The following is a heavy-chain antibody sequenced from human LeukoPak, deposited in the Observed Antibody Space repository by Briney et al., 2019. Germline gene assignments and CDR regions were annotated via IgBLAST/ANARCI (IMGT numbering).Heavy chain of an antibody. D-gene: IGHD1-26*01. J-gene: IGHJ4*02. CDR2: ISDDGTEK. CDR1: GFTLSRYA. CDR3: AKGLGTYPETRYADS. V-gene: IGHV3-30*18. Sequence: GGSLRLSCAASGFTLSRYALHWVRQAPGKGREWVADISDDGTEKYYAASVTGRFTSSREDSRSTLHLEMDTLRIEDTAIYYCAKGLGTYPETRYADSWGQGTLVTVSS.